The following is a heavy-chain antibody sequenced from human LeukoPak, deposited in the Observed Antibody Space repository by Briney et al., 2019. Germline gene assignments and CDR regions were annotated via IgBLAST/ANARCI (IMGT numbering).Heavy chain of an antibody. CDR2: VDYTGNT. Sequence: PSETLSLTCTVSGVSINSHNHFWGWIRQPPGKGLEWIGSVDYTGNTFYTPSLKSRVTISVDTSNNHFSLQLSSVTATDTAMYFCARHSDQPHSVCGFDIWGQGTKVTVSS. V-gene: IGHV4-39*01. CDR3: ARHSDQPHSVCGFDI. J-gene: IGHJ3*02. D-gene: IGHD2-21*01. CDR1: GVSINSHNHF.